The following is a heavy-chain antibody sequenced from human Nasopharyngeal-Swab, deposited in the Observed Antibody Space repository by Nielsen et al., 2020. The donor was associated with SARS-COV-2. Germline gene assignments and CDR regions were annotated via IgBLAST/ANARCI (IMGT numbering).Heavy chain of an antibody. CDR1: GGSISSGGYY. J-gene: IGHJ3*02. Sequence: SETLSLTCTVSGGSISSGGYYWSWIRQHPGKGLEWIGYIYYSGSTYYNPSLKSRVTISVDTSKNQFSLKLSSVTAADTAVYYCARGGSSDAFDIWGLGTMVTVSS. CDR3: ARGGSSDAFDI. D-gene: IGHD6-6*01. CDR2: IYYSGST. V-gene: IGHV4-31*03.